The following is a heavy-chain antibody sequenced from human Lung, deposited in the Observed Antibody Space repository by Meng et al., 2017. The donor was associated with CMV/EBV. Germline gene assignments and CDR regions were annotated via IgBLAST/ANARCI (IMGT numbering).Heavy chain of an antibody. D-gene: IGHD6-6*01. CDR2: INHSGST. CDR3: ARAYSNSYIFDLDY. Sequence: QVQLQQWGAGLLKPSETLSLTCTVYGGSFSTYYWNWIRQPPRKGLEWIGEINHSGSTNYNPSLKSRVTISLDTSKNQFSLKLSSLTAADTAVYYCARAYSNSYIFDLDYWGQGTLVTVSS. J-gene: IGHJ4*02. V-gene: IGHV4-34*01. CDR1: GGSFSTYY.